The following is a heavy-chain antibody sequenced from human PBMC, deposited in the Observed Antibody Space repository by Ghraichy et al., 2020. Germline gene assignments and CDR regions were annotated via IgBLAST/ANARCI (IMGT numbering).Heavy chain of an antibody. J-gene: IGHJ6*02. CDR2: INSDGSST. CDR1: GFTFSSYW. V-gene: IGHV3-74*01. D-gene: IGHD6-13*01. Sequence: GGSLRLSCAASGFTFSSYWMHWVRQAPGKGLVWVSRINSDGSSTSYADSVKGRFTISRDNAKNTLYLQMNSLRAEDTAVYYCARDRALLNPAANYGMDVWGQGTTVTVSS. CDR3: ARDRALLNPAANYGMDV.